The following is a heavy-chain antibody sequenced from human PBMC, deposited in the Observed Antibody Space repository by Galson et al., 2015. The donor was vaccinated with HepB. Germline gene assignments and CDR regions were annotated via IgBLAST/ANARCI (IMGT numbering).Heavy chain of an antibody. V-gene: IGHV3-11*03. D-gene: IGHD3-22*01. CDR2: ISTNGGNT. CDR3: ATVLFGSGSYWTFEM. J-gene: IGHJ3*02. Sequence: SLRLSCAASGFTFSRHTMSWVRQTPGQGLQWLSYISTNGGNTHYADSVKGRFTVARDNAKNTMFLQMNSLSAEDTAVYYCATVLFGSGSYWTFEMWGQGKLVTVSS. CDR1: GFTFSRHT.